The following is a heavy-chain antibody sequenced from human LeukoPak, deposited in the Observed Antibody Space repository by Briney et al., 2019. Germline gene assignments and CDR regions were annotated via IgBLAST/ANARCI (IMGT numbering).Heavy chain of an antibody. V-gene: IGHV3-7*03. CDR3: ARGDPGYFDY. CDR2: INHNGNVN. CDR1: GFTFSSYW. D-gene: IGHD3-10*01. Sequence: GGSLRLSCAASGFTFSSYWMNWARQAPGKGLEWVASINHNGNVNYYVDSVKGRFTISRDNAKNSLYLQMSNLRAEDTAVYYCARGDPGYFDYWGQGTLVTVSS. J-gene: IGHJ4*02.